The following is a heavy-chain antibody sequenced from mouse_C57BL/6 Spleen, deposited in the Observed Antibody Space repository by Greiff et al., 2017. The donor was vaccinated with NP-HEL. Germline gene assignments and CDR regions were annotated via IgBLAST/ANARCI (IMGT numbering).Heavy chain of an antibody. Sequence: EVQLVESGGGLVQPGGSLKLSCAASGFTFSDYGMAWVRQAPRKGPEWVAFISNLAYSIYYADTVTGRFTISRENAKNTLYLEMSSLRSEDTAMYYCARHEGSWGAMDYWGQGTSVTVSS. CDR3: ARHEGSWGAMDY. CDR1: GFTFSDYG. CDR2: ISNLAYSI. J-gene: IGHJ4*01. D-gene: IGHD4-1*01. V-gene: IGHV5-15*01.